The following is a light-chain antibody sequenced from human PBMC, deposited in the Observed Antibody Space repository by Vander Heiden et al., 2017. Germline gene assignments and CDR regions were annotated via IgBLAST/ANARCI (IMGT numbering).Light chain of an antibody. V-gene: IGKV1-5*03. CDR2: KAS. J-gene: IGKJ2*01. Sequence: DIQMTQSPSTLSASVGDRVTITCRASQSISNWLAWYQQKPGKAPKLLIYKASSLESGVPSRFSGSGSGTEFTLTITSLQPDDFSTYYCQQYNGTFGQGTKLDIK. CDR3: QQYNGT. CDR1: QSISNW.